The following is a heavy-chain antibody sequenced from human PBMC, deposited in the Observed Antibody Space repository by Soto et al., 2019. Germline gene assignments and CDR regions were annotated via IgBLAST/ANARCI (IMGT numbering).Heavy chain of an antibody. CDR2: ISSSSYI. CDR1: GFTFSSYG. CDR3: ARGSYDSSFYYGMDV. Sequence: PGGSLRLSCAASGFTFSSYGMNWVRQAPGKGLEWVSSISSSSYIYYADSVKGRFTISRDNAKNSLYLQMNSLRAEDTAVYYCARGSYDSSFYYGMDVWGQGTTVTVSS. V-gene: IGHV3-21*01. J-gene: IGHJ6*02. D-gene: IGHD3-22*01.